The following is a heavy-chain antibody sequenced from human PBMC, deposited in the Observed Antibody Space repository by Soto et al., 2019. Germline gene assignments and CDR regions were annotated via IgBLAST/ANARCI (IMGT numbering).Heavy chain of an antibody. CDR3: ARDKASLRHYYYYGMDV. J-gene: IGHJ6*02. Sequence: EVQLVESGGGLVKPGGSLRLSCAASGFTFSSYSMNWVRQAPGKGLERVSSISSSSSYIYYADSVKGRFTISRDNAKNSLYLQMNSLRAEDTAVYNCARDKASLRHYYYYGMDVWGQGTTVTVSS. CDR2: ISSSSSYI. CDR1: GFTFSSYS. V-gene: IGHV3-21*01. D-gene: IGHD5-12*01.